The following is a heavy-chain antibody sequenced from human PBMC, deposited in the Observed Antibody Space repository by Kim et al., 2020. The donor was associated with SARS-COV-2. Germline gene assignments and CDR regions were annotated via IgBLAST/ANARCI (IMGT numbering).Heavy chain of an antibody. D-gene: IGHD6-13*01. CDR3: ARYRIAAADGGGMDV. J-gene: IGHJ6*02. V-gene: IGHV5-10-1*01. Sequence: PSFQGHVTITADKSISTAYLQWSSLKASDTAMYYCARYRIAAADGGGMDVWGQGTTVTVSS.